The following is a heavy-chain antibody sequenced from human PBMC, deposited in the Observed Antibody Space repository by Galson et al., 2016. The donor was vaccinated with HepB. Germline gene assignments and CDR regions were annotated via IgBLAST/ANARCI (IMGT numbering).Heavy chain of an antibody. Sequence: SVKVSCKASGYTFTGSYMNWVRQAPGQGLEWMGWINPDSGGTKFAQKFQGRVTMTRDTSISTAYMELSRLRSDDTAVYYCASDFVRESGGLDYWGQGTLVTVSS. CDR1: GYTFTGSY. J-gene: IGHJ4*02. D-gene: IGHD3-10*02. CDR2: INPDSGGT. CDR3: ASDFVRESGGLDY. V-gene: IGHV1-2*02.